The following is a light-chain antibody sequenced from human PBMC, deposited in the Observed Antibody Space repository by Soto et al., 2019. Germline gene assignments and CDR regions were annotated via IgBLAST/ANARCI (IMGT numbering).Light chain of an antibody. Sequence: QSVLTQPPSVSEAPRQRVTISCSGSSSNIGNNAVNWYQQLPGKAPKLLIYYDELLPSVFSDRFSGSKSGTSASLAISGLHSEDEADYYCAAWDDSLNGYVFGTGTKVTVL. CDR3: AAWDDSLNGYV. CDR2: YDE. J-gene: IGLJ1*01. CDR1: SSNIGNNA. V-gene: IGLV1-36*01.